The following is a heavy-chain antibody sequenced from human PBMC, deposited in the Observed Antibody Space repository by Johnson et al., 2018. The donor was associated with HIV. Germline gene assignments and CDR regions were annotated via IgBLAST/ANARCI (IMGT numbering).Heavy chain of an antibody. CDR2: ISSSGSTI. CDR1: GFTFSDYY. CDR3: AKGGSGTTRIRAQKGAFDI. V-gene: IGHV3-11*04. J-gene: IGHJ3*02. Sequence: QVQLVESGGGVVQPGRSLRLSCAVSGFTFSDYYMSWIRQAPGKGLEWVSYISSSGSTIYYADSVKDMKTRRFTIARDNSKNTLYLQMNSLRAEDTAVYYCAKGGSGTTRIRAQKGAFDIWGQGTMVTVSS. D-gene: IGHD6-19*01.